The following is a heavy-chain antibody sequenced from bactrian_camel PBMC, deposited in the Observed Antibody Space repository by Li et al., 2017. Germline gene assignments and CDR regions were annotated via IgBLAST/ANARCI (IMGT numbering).Heavy chain of an antibody. V-gene: IGHV3S53*01. J-gene: IGHJ4*01. CDR2: IDSDGRT. D-gene: IGHD2*01. CDR1: GFTYSTYR. CDR3: AADGLSGSGVVGVPYYTY. Sequence: HVQLVESGGGSVQAGESLRLSCATSGFTYSTYRMGWFRQSSGKQYEGVAAIDSDGRTSYLDSLKGRFTISKDNAKNTLYLQMNNLKPEDTAMYYCAADGLSGSGVVGVPYYTYSGQGTQVTVS.